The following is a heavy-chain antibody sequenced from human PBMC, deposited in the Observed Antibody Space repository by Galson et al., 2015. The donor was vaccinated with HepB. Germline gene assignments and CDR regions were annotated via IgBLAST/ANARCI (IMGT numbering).Heavy chain of an antibody. D-gene: IGHD3-10*01. CDR3: TTGPSGWGYYYYGVDV. CDR1: GFTFTNAW. Sequence: SLRLSCAASGFTFTNAWMSWVRLAPGKGLEWVGRIKSNADGGTTDYAAPVKGRFTISRDDSKTTVYLQMNSLKTEDTAVYYCTTGPSGWGYYYYGVDVWGQGTTVTVSS. CDR2: IKSNADGGTT. V-gene: IGHV3-15*01. J-gene: IGHJ6*02.